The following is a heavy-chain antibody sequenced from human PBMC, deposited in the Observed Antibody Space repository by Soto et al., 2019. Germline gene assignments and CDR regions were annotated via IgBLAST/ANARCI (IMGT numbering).Heavy chain of an antibody. CDR1: GGSISSSSYY. CDR3: ARRRERPSVYYDSSGYYYFDY. J-gene: IGHJ4*02. CDR2: IYYSGST. V-gene: IGHV4-39*01. D-gene: IGHD3-22*01. Sequence: PSETLSLTCTVSGGSISSSSYYWGWIRQPPGKGLEWIGSIYYSGSTYYNPSLKSRVTISVDTSKNQFSLKLSSVTAADTAVYYCARRRERPSVYYDSSGYYYFDYWGQGTLDTVSS.